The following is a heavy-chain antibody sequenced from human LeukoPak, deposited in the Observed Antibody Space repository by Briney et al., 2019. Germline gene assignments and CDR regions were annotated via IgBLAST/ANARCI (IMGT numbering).Heavy chain of an antibody. CDR1: GYTFSSHG. CDR2: ISGYNGDT. D-gene: IGHD1-26*01. Sequence: ASVTVSCKASGYTFSSHGMSWVRQAPGQGLEWMGWISGYNGDTKYAQKVQGRVTMTINTSTTTTYMELRSLGSNDTAGYYCARVGAADTFGCFDYWGQGTLVSVPS. J-gene: IGHJ4*02. CDR3: ARVGAADTFGCFDY. V-gene: IGHV1-18*01.